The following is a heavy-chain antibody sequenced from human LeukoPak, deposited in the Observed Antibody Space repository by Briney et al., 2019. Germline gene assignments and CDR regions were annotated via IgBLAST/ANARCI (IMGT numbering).Heavy chain of an antibody. J-gene: IGHJ4*02. Sequence: GGSLRLSCAAYGFSFSSHAMHWVRQAPGKGLEYVSAISGNGDGTWYRDSVKGRFTISRDNAKNSLYLQMNSLRAEDTAVYYCARDRRSIAFGGVLDYWGQGTLVTVSS. CDR3: ARDRRSIAFGGVLDY. CDR1: GFSFSSHA. D-gene: IGHD3-16*01. CDR2: ISGNGDGT. V-gene: IGHV3-64*04.